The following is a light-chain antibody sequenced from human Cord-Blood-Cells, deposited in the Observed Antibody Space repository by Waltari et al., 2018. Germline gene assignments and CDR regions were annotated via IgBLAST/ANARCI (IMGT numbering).Light chain of an antibody. Sequence: SYELTQPPSVSVSPGQTASITCPGAKLGDKYACWYQQKPGHSPVLVIYQDSKRPSGIPERFSGSNSGNTATLTISGTQAMDEADYYCQAWDSSTYVFGTRTKVTVL. CDR3: QAWDSSTYV. CDR2: QDS. V-gene: IGLV3-1*01. CDR1: KLGDKY. J-gene: IGLJ1*01.